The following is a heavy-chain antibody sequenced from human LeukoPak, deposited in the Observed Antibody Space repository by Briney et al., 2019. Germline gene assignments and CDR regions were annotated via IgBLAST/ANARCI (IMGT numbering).Heavy chain of an antibody. CDR2: ISFDGYDT. V-gene: IGHV3-23*01. Sequence: GGSLRLSCAASGFTFSTYTMNWVRQAPGKGLEWVSTISFDGYDTYYADSAKGRFTMSRDNSKNILYLQTNSLRVDDTAVYFCARKGSAISPLDFWGQGTLVTVSP. D-gene: IGHD2-2*02. J-gene: IGHJ4*02. CDR1: GFTFSTYT. CDR3: ARKGSAISPLDF.